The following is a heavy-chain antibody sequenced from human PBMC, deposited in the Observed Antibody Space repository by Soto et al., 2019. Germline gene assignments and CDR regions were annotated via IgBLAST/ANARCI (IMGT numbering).Heavy chain of an antibody. CDR3: AREKAYSKDY. Sequence: GSLRLSCAASGFTFNNYGMHWVRQAPGKGLEWVAIIWHDGSNKYYADSVKGRFTISRDNSKNTLYLQMNSLRAEDTAVYYCAREKAYSKDYWGQGTLVTVS. CDR1: GFTFNNYG. D-gene: IGHD4-4*01. V-gene: IGHV3-33*01. CDR2: IWHDGSNK. J-gene: IGHJ4*02.